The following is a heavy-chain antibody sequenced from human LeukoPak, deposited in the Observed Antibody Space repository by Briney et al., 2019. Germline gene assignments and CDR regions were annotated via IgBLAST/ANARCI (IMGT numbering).Heavy chain of an antibody. CDR3: AVGVVDTAMVS. CDR1: GGTFSSYA. D-gene: IGHD5-18*01. CDR2: IIPIFGTA. J-gene: IGHJ4*02. V-gene: IGHV1-69*05. Sequence: SVKVSCKASGGTFSSYAISWVRQAPGRGLEWMGRIIPIFGTANYAQKFQGRVTITTDESTSTAYMELSSLRSEDTTVYYCAVGVVDTAMVSWGQGTLVTVSS.